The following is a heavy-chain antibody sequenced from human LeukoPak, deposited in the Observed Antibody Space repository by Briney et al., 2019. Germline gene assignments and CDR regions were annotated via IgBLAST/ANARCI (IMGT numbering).Heavy chain of an antibody. CDR2: INPNSGGT. CDR3: ARGSSSWLYYYYYYMDV. Sequence: ASVKVSCKASGYTFTSYGISWVRQAPGQGLEWMGWINPNSGGTNYAQKFQGRVTMTRDTSISTAYMELSRLRSDDTAVYYCARGSSSWLYYYYYYMDVWGKGTTVTVSS. CDR1: GYTFTSYG. J-gene: IGHJ6*03. D-gene: IGHD6-13*01. V-gene: IGHV1-2*02.